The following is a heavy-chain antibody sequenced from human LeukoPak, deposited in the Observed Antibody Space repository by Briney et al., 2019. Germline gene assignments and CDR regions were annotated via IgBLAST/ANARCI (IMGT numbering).Heavy chain of an antibody. CDR2: ISYDGSNK. Sequence: GGSLRLSCAASGFTFSSYAMHWVRQAPGKGLEWVAVISYDGSNKYYADSVKGRFTISRDNSKNPLYLQMNSLRAEDTAVYYCARDGCSSTSCYVPPPYRGQGTLVTASS. CDR1: GFTFSSYA. CDR3: ARDGCSSTSCYVPPPY. V-gene: IGHV3-30*04. D-gene: IGHD2-2*01. J-gene: IGHJ4*02.